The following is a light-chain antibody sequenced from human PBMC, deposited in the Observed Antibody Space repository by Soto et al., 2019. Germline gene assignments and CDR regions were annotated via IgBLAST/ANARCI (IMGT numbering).Light chain of an antibody. J-gene: IGKJ3*01. Sequence: EIVMTQSPATLSVSPGERATLSCRASQSVRSNLAWYQQKPGQAPRLPIYGASKRATGIPARFSGSGSGTDFTLTISSLEPEDSAVYYCHQRSNWPPSFGPGTKVDIK. CDR2: GAS. CDR3: HQRSNWPPS. V-gene: IGKV3-11*01. CDR1: QSVRSN.